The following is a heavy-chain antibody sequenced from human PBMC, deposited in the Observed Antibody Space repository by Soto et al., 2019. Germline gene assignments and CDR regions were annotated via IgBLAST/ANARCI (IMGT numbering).Heavy chain of an antibody. D-gene: IGHD2-2*01. J-gene: IGHJ1*01. V-gene: IGHV3-74*01. CDR2: IDYDGTTT. Sequence: EVQLVESGGGLVQPGGSLRLSCAASGFSFDSYWMHWVRQAPGQGPMWVSRIDYDGTTTNYADSVKGRFTISRDNAKSTLYLQMNSLRPEDTAVYYCTRGPRASSGGTGAYWGKGTPVTVSS. CDR1: GFSFDSYW. CDR3: TRGPRASSGGTGAY.